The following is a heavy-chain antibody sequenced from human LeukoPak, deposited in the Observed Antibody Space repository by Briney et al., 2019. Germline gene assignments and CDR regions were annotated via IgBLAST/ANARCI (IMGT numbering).Heavy chain of an antibody. CDR3: VRDYD. CDR2: IGGIGTYI. V-gene: IGHV3-21*01. J-gene: IGHJ4*02. CDR1: GFTFGDYA. D-gene: IGHD3-16*01. Sequence: PGRSLRLSCTASGFTFGDYAMSWVRQAPGKGLEWVSSIGGIGTYIYYADSVKGRFTMSRDNAKNSLFLQMNGLRAEDTAVYYCVRDYDWGQGALVTVSS.